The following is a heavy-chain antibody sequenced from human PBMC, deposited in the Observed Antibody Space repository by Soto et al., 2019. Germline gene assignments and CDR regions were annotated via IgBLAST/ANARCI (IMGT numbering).Heavy chain of an antibody. D-gene: IGHD6-13*01. CDR2: IKQDGSEK. CDR1: GFTFSSYW. Sequence: GGSLRLSCAASGFTFSSYWMSWVRQAPGKGLEWVANIKQDGSEKYYVDSVKGRFTISRDNAKNSLYLQMNSLRAEDTAVYYCARVGQIDSSSWYWVDYYYYYMDVWGKGTTVTVSS. CDR3: ARVGQIDSSSWYWVDYYYYYMDV. V-gene: IGHV3-7*01. J-gene: IGHJ6*03.